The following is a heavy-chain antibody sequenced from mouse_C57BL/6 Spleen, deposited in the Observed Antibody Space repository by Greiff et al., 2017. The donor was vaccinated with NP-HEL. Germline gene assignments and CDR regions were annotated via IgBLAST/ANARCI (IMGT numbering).Heavy chain of an antibody. V-gene: IGHV1-69*01. CDR1: GYTFTSYW. Sequence: VQLQQSGAELVMPGASVKLSCKASGYTFTSYWLHWVKQRPGQGLEWIGEIDPSDSYTNYNQKFKGKSTLTVDKSSSTAYMQLSRLTSEDDADYYCARGQDYYGSSYVGYFDYWGQGTTLTVSS. CDR2: IDPSDSYT. J-gene: IGHJ2*01. D-gene: IGHD1-1*01. CDR3: ARGQDYYGSSYVGYFDY.